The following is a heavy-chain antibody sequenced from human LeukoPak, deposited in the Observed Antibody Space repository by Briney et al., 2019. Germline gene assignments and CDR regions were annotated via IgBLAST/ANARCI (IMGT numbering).Heavy chain of an antibody. CDR2: IIPILGIA. CDR1: GGTSSSYA. CDR3: AGSWGVIPNWFDP. D-gene: IGHD3-10*01. Sequence: SVKVSCKASGGTSSSYAISWVRQAPGQGLEWMGRIIPILGIANYAQKFQGRVTITADKSTSTAYMELSSLRSEDTAVYYCAGSWGVIPNWFDPWGQGTLVTVSS. V-gene: IGHV1-69*04. J-gene: IGHJ5*02.